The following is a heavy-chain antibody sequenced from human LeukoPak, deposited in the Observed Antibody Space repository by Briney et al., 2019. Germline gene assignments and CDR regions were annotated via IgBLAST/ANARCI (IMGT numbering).Heavy chain of an antibody. CDR3: ARGLAATITYRDRYYFDY. V-gene: IGHV4-34*01. J-gene: IGHJ4*02. CDR1: GGSFSGYY. Sequence: SETLSLTCAVYGGSFSGYYWSWIRQPPGKGLEWIGEINHSGSTNYNPSLKSRVTISVDTSKNQFSLKLSSVTAADTAVYYCARGLAATITYRDRYYFDYWGQGTLVTVSS. CDR2: INHSGST. D-gene: IGHD5-24*01.